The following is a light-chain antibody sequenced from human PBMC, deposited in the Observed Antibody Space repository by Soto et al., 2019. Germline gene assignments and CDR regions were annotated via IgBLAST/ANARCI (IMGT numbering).Light chain of an antibody. CDR1: SSNIGAGYD. Sequence: QSVLTQPPSVSGAPGQRVTISCTGSSSNIGAGYDVHWYQQLPGTAPKLLIYGNSNRPSGVPDRFSGSKSGTSASLAITGLQAEDEAYYYCQSYDSSLSDVVFGGGTQLIVL. J-gene: IGLJ2*01. CDR3: QSYDSSLSDVV. CDR2: GNS. V-gene: IGLV1-40*01.